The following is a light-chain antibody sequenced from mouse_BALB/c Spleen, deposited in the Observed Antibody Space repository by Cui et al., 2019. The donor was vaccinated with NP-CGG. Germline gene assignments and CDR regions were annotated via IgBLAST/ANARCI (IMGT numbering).Light chain of an antibody. CDR2: GTN. CDR1: TGAVTTSNY. CDR3: ALWYSNHWV. V-gene: IGLV1*01. Sequence: AVVIPESALTTSPGKTVTLTCRSSTGAVTTSNYANWVQEKPNHLFTGLIGGTNNRAPGVPARFSGSLIGDKAALTITGAQTEDEAIYFCALWYSNHWVFGGGTKLTVL. J-gene: IGLJ1*01.